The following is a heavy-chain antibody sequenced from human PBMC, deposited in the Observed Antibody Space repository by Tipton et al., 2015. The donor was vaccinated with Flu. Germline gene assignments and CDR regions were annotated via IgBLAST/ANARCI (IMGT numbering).Heavy chain of an antibody. V-gene: IGHV4-38-2*02. CDR2: IYHTGST. CDR3: ARDLWNDRRAYYYYGVDV. Sequence: LRLSCIVSGYSISSGYYWGWIRQPPGKGLEWIGSIYHTGSTYYNPSLKSRVTISVDTSKNQFSLKLSSVTAADTAVYYCARDLWNDRRAYYYYGVDVWGQGTTVTVPS. D-gene: IGHD1-1*01. CDR1: GYSISSGYY. J-gene: IGHJ6*02.